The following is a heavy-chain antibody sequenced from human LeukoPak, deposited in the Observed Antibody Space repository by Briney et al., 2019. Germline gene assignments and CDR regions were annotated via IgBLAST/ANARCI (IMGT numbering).Heavy chain of an antibody. CDR2: IQNDGNNK. CDR1: GFTFCSNG. CDR3: ARDWGTSSLYLVN. V-gene: IGHV3-30*02. D-gene: IGHD6-6*01. Sequence: GGSLRLSCAASGFTFCSNGMHWVRQAPGKGLECVAFIQNDGNNKKYADSVKGRFTISRDNSKNTLYLQMNSLRAEDTAVYYCARDWGTSSLYLVNWGQGTLVTVSS. J-gene: IGHJ4*02.